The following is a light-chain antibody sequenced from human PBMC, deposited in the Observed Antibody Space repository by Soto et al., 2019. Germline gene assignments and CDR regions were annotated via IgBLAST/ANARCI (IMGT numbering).Light chain of an antibody. CDR3: ISYTSSSTYV. CDR2: DVS. Sequence: QSALTQPASVSGSPGQSITISCTGTSSDVGGYNYVAWYQHHPGKAPKLIIFDVSNRPSGISNRFSGSKSGNTATLTISGLQAEDEADYYCISYTSSSTYVFGTGTKLTVL. V-gene: IGLV2-14*03. CDR1: SSDVGGYNY. J-gene: IGLJ1*01.